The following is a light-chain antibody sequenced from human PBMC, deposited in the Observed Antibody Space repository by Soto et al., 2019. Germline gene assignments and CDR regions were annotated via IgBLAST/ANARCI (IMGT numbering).Light chain of an antibody. Sequence: DIVITQSPLSLPVTPGDAASISCRSSQSLLHSNGYNYLDWYLQKPGQSPQLLIYEVSNRFSGVPERFSGSGSRTDFTLKISRVEADDVGIYYCMQAIDIPWTFGQGTKVDI. CDR1: QSLLHSNGYNY. CDR3: MQAIDIPWT. J-gene: IGKJ1*01. CDR2: EVS. V-gene: IGKV2-29*03.